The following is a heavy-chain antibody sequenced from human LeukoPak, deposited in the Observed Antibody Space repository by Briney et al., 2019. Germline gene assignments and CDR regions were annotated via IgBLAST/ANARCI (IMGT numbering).Heavy chain of an antibody. V-gene: IGHV5-51*01. J-gene: IGHJ4*02. Sequence: GESLKISCKGSGYSFTSYWIGWVRQMPGKGLEWMGIIYPGDSDTRYSPSFQGQVTISADKSISTAYLQWGSLKASDTAMYYCATYSSRGAYYFDYWGQGTLDTVSS. CDR2: IYPGDSDT. D-gene: IGHD6-19*01. CDR1: GYSFTSYW. CDR3: ATYSSRGAYYFDY.